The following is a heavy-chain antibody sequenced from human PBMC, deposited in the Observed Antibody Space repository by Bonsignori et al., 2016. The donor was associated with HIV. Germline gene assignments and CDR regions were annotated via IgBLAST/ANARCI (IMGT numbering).Heavy chain of an antibody. CDR2: IYSGGST. J-gene: IGHJ2*01. D-gene: IGHD2-21*02. V-gene: IGHV3-53*01. CDR3: ARGGGDRYFDL. Sequence: VRQAPGKGLEWVSVIYSGGSTYYADSVKGRFTISRDNSKNTLYLQMNSLRAEDTAVYYCARGGGDRYFDLWGRGTLVTVSS.